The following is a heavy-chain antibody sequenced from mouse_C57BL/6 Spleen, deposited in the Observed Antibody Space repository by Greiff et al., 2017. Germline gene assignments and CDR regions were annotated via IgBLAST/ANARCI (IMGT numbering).Heavy chain of an antibody. CDR3: TRPLYYDYDGYAMDY. Sequence: EVKVVESGEGLVKPGGSLKLSCAASGFTFSSYAMSWVRQTPEKRLEWVAYISSGGDYIYYADTVKGRFTISRDNARNTLYLQMSSLKSEDTAMYYCTRPLYYDYDGYAMDYWGQGTSVTVSS. V-gene: IGHV5-9-1*02. CDR2: ISSGGDYI. CDR1: GFTFSSYA. D-gene: IGHD2-4*01. J-gene: IGHJ4*01.